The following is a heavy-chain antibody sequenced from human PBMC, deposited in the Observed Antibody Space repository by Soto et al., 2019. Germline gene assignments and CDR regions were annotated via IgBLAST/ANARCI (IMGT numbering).Heavy chain of an antibody. CDR1: GFTVSSNY. V-gene: IGHV3-66*01. CDR3: ARDYYGDYGWFDP. D-gene: IGHD4-17*01. Sequence: GGSLRLSCAASGFTVSSNYMSWVRQAPGKGLEWVSVIYSGGSTYYADSVKGRFTISRDNSKNTLYLQMNSLRAEDTAVYYCARDYYGDYGWFDPWGQGTLVTVSS. J-gene: IGHJ5*02. CDR2: IYSGGST.